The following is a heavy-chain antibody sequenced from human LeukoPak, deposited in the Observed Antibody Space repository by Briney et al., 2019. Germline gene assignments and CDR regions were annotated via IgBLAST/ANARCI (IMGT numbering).Heavy chain of an antibody. CDR2: ISGNSGNS. J-gene: IGHJ5*02. CDR3: ARSPEPFDYGPYNWFDP. Sequence: GGSLRLSCAASGFTFSSYAMSWVRQASGKGPEWVSTISGNSGNSYYTDSVKGRFTISRDNSRSMMYLQMNSLRAEDTAVYYCARSPEPFDYGPYNWFDPWGQGTRVTVSS. CDR1: GFTFSSYA. D-gene: IGHD4-17*01. V-gene: IGHV3-23*01.